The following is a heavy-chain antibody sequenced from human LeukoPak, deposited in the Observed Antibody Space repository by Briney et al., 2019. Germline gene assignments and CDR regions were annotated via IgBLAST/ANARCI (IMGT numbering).Heavy chain of an antibody. CDR1: GGSISSSLF. D-gene: IGHD2-15*01. V-gene: IGHV4-59*08. CDR3: ARQAYGSETNFYPFDY. CDR2: ISNSGTT. J-gene: IGHJ4*02. Sequence: PSETLSLTCSISGGSISSSLFWSWIRQSPGKGLEWIGWISNSGTTTYNPSLKSRVTISQDTSKNQFSLKLTSVIVADTAVYYCARQAYGSETNFYPFDYWGRGTLVSVSS.